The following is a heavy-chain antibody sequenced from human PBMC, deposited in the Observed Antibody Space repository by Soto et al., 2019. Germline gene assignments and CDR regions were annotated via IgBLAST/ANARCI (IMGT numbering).Heavy chain of an antibody. V-gene: IGHV1-69*01. CDR1: GGTFSSYA. CDR3: ARAGTGYYDSSGYVGFDY. Sequence: QVQLVQSGAEVQKPGSSVKVSCKASGGTFSSYAISWVRQAPGQGLEWMGGIIPIFGTANYAQKFQGRVTITADESTSTAYMELSSLRSEDTAVYYCARAGTGYYDSSGYVGFDYWGQGTLVTVSS. D-gene: IGHD3-22*01. J-gene: IGHJ4*02. CDR2: IIPIFGTA.